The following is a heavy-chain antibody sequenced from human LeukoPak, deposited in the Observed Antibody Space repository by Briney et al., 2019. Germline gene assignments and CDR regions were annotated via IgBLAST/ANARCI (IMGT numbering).Heavy chain of an antibody. J-gene: IGHJ4*02. CDR3: ARGQSYYEFWGGSKGGFDY. D-gene: IGHD3-3*01. Sequence: ASVKVSCKASGYTFASYDINWVRQATGQGLEWMGWMNPNSGNTGYAQKFQGRVTITRNTSLSTAYMELSSLRSEDTAVYYCARGQSYYEFWGGSKGGFDYWGQGTLVTVSS. CDR1: GYTFASYD. CDR2: MNPNSGNT. V-gene: IGHV1-8*03.